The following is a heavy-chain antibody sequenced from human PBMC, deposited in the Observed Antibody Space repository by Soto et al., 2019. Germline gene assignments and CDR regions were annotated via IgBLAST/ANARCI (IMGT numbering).Heavy chain of an antibody. V-gene: IGHV3-23*01. CDR1: GFTFSSYA. D-gene: IGHD6-6*01. J-gene: IGHJ4*02. Sequence: EVQLLESGGGLVQPGGSLRLSCAASGFTFSSYAMSWVRQAPGKGLEWVSAISGRGGSKYYADSVKGRFTISRDNSKNKLYLQMNSLSAEDTAVYYCSKDHSSSYPYYFDFSGQGNLVIVYS. CDR3: SKDHSSSYPYYFDF. CDR2: ISGRGGSK.